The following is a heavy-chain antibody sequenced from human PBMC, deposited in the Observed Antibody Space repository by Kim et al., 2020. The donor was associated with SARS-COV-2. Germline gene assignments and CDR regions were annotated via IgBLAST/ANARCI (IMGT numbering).Heavy chain of an antibody. J-gene: IGHJ4*02. CDR3: AREKYYYGSGSYAPCDY. V-gene: IGHV3-11*05. Sequence: VKGRFTISRDNAKNALYLQMNSLRAAETALYYCAREKYYYGSGSYAPCDYWGQGTLVTVSS. D-gene: IGHD3-10*01.